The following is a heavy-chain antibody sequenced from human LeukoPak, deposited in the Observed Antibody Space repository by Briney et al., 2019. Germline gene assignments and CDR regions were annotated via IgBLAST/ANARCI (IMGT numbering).Heavy chain of an antibody. CDR1: GVTFSNFA. CDR2: IIPIFGTA. J-gene: IGHJ4*02. CDR3: ARDYARDYYDSSGYYHRDPLFDY. V-gene: IGHV1-69*06. Sequence: GASVKVSCKASGVTFSNFAISWVRQAPGQGLEWMGGIIPIFGTANYAQKFQGRVTITADKSTSTAYMELSSLRSEDTAVYYCARDYARDYYDSSGYYHRDPLFDYWGQGTLVTVSS. D-gene: IGHD3-22*01.